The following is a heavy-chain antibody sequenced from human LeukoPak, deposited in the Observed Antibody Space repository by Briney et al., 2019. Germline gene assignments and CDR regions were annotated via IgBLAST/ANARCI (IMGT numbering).Heavy chain of an antibody. D-gene: IGHD3-3*01. CDR3: ARGRITIFGVGNNWFDP. J-gene: IGHJ5*02. Sequence: NASETLSLTCTVSGGSISSYYWTWIRQPAGKGLEWIGRIYTTGSTNYNPSLNSRVTMSVDTSKNQFSLKLSSVTAADTAVYYCARGRITIFGVGNNWFDPWGQGTLVTVSS. CDR2: IYTTGST. V-gene: IGHV4-4*07. CDR1: GGSISSYY.